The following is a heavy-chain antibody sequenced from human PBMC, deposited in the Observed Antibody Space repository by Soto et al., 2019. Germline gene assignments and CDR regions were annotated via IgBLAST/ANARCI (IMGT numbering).Heavy chain of an antibody. D-gene: IGHD3-22*01. CDR2: ISSGGITI. CDR1: GFTFSSYE. J-gene: IGHJ4*02. Sequence: GGSLRLSCTASGFTFSSYEMNWVRQAPGKGLEWVSYISSGGITIYYADSVKGRFTISRDNAENSLYLQVISLRAEDTAVYYCARGGTSMIVAKNFDYWGQGTLVTVSS. V-gene: IGHV3-48*03. CDR3: ARGGTSMIVAKNFDY.